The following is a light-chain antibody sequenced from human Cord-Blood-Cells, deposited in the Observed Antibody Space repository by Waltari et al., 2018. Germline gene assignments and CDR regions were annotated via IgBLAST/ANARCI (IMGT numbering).Light chain of an antibody. CDR3: QQYYSYPWT. J-gene: IGKJ1*01. CDR1: QGISSY. V-gene: IGKV1-8*01. CDR2: AAS. Sequence: AIRMTQSPSSLSASTGDSVIITCRARQGISSYLAWYQQKPGKAPKLLIYAASTLQSGVPSRFSGSGSGTDFTLTISCLQSEDFATYYCQQYYSYPWTFGQGTKVEIK.